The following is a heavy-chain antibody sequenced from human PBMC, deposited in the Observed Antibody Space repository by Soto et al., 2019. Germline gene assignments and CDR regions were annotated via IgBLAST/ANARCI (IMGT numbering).Heavy chain of an antibody. CDR2: IYSSGTT. Sequence: QVQLQESGPGLVKPSQTLSLTCTVSGGSFNSDGYYWSWIRQHPEKGLEWIGYIYSSGTTYYNPSVRSQTSISMDTSKNQFSLELTSVTAAGTAVYFCARASRDTALVLPRFVFWCQGTLVTVSS. CDR3: ARASRDTALVLPRFVF. J-gene: IGHJ4*02. D-gene: IGHD5-18*01. V-gene: IGHV4-31*01. CDR1: GGSFNSDGYY.